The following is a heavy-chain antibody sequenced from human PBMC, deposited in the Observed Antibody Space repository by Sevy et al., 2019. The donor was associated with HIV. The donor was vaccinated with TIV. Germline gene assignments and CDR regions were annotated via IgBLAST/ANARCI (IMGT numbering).Heavy chain of an antibody. CDR2: IKSKPDGGTI. CDR1: GFSFSHAW. CDR3: STDPIIVLLVTDGMDV. Sequence: GGSLRLSCAASGFSFSHAWMTWVRQAPGKGLEWVGRIKSKPDGGTIDYAAPVKGRFTISIDDSKNTLYLQMNSLKTEDTAVYYCSTDPIIVLLVTDGMDVWGQGTTVTVSS. D-gene: IGHD2-8*02. V-gene: IGHV3-15*01. J-gene: IGHJ6*02.